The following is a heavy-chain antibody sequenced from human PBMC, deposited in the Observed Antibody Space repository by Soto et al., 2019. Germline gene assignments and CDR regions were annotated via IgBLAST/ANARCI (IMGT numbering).Heavy chain of an antibody. J-gene: IGHJ4*02. CDR1: GGSFSGYY. CDR2: INHSGST. CDR3: ARVADYGDLKFDY. D-gene: IGHD4-17*01. Sequence: QVQLQQWGAGLLKPSETLSLTCAVYGGSFSGYYWSWIRQPPGKGLEWIGEINHSGSTNYNPSLKSRVTISVDTSKNQFSLKLSSVTAADTAVYYCARVADYGDLKFDYWGQGTLVTVSS. V-gene: IGHV4-34*01.